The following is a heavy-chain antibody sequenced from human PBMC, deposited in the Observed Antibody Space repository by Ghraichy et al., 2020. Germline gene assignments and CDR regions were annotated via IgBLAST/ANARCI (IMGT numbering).Heavy chain of an antibody. D-gene: IGHD3-22*01. CDR2: IYTSGST. J-gene: IGHJ6*02. V-gene: IGHV4-4*07. CDR3: ARDSSGYYTPDYYYYGMDV. Sequence: SETLSLTCTVSGDSISTYYWSWIRQPAGKGLEWIGRIYTSGSTNYNPSLKSRVTMSVDTSKNQFSLKLNSVTAADTAVCYCARDSSGYYTPDYYYYGMDVWGQGTTVTVS. CDR1: GDSISTYY.